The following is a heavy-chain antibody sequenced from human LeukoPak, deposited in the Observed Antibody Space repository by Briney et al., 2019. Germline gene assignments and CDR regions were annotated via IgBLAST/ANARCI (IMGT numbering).Heavy chain of an antibody. D-gene: IGHD6-19*01. CDR2: IWYDGRNK. CDR3: ARDLRIAVFDY. V-gene: IGHV3-33*01. J-gene: IGHJ4*02. CDR1: GWTFTSYG. Sequence: PGGSLRLSCAASGWTFTSYGMHWVRQAPGKGLEWVAVIWYDGRNKYYVHSVKGRYTISRDNSKNTVYLQMNSLRAEDTAVYFCARDLRIAVFDYWGQGTLVTVSS.